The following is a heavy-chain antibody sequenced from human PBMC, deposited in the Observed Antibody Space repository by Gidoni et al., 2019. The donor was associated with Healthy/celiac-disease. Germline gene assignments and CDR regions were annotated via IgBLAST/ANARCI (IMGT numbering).Heavy chain of an antibody. CDR1: GGAISSYY. J-gene: IGHJ6*02. V-gene: IGHV4-59*01. CDR2: IYYSGST. Sequence: QVQLQDSGPGLVKPAETLSLTCTVSGGAISSYYWSWIRQPPGKGLEWIGYIYYSGSTNYNPSLQSRVTISVDTSKNQFSLKLSSVTAADTAVYYCARGGSSGEYGMDVWGQGTTVTVSS. CDR3: ARGGSSGEYGMDV. D-gene: IGHD6-19*01.